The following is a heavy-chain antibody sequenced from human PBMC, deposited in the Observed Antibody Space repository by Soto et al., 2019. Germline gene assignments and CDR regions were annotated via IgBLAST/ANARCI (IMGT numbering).Heavy chain of an antibody. CDR2: IWYDGSNK. D-gene: IGHD2-21*02. CDR3: AKVSSAYCGGDCYSGPDY. Sequence: PGGSLRLSCAASGFTFSSYGMHWVRQAPGKGLEWVAVIWYDGSNKYYADSVKGRFTISRDNSKNTLYLQMNSLRAEDTAAYYCAKVSSAYCGGDCYSGPDYWGQGTLVTVSS. J-gene: IGHJ4*02. CDR1: GFTFSSYG. V-gene: IGHV3-30*02.